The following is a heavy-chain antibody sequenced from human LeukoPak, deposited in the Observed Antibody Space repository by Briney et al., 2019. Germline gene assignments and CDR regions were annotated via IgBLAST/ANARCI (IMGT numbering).Heavy chain of an antibody. Sequence: ASVKVSCKASGYTFTSYDINWVRQATGQGLEWMGWMNTNSGNAGYAQKFQGRVTMTRNTSISTAYMELSSLRSEDTAVYYCARDLSLPGTRQHWGQGTLVTVSS. J-gene: IGHJ1*01. CDR1: GYTFTSYD. V-gene: IGHV1-8*01. CDR2: MNTNSGNA. CDR3: ARDLSLPGTRQH. D-gene: IGHD3-10*01.